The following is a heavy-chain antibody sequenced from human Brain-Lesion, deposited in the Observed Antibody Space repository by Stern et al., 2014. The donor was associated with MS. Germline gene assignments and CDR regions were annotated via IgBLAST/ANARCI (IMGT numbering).Heavy chain of an antibody. CDR2: ISVGTDYI. J-gene: IGHJ6*02. CDR1: GFTFNSYS. D-gene: IGHD2-2*01. CDR3: ARVDCSGTNCFYYYYGMDV. V-gene: IGHV3-21*01. Sequence: VQLVESGGGLVKPGGSLRLSCEGSGFTFNSYSMNWVRQAPGKGLEWVSSISVGTDYIYYADYVKGRFTISRDNAKNSLFLQMNTLRAEDTGVYYCARVDCSGTNCFYYYYGMDVWGQGTTVTVSS.